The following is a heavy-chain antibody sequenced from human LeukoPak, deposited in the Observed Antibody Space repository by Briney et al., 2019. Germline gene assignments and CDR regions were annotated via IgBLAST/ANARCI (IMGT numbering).Heavy chain of an antibody. CDR2: ISSSSSYI. Sequence: PGGSLRLSCAASGFSFSDAWMNWVRQAPGRGLEWVSSISSSSSYIYYADSVKGRFTISRDNAKNSLYLQMNSLRAEDTAVYYCARDLSPLYYYYGMDVWGQGTTVTVSS. J-gene: IGHJ6*02. CDR3: ARDLSPLYYYYGMDV. CDR1: GFSFSDAW. V-gene: IGHV3-21*01.